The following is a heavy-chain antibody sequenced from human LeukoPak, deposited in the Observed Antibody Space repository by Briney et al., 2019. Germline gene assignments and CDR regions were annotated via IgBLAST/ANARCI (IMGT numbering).Heavy chain of an antibody. J-gene: IGHJ6*02. D-gene: IGHD3-10*01. V-gene: IGHV3-66*01. Sequence: PGGSLRLSCEVSGFTVTSNYMSWVRWAPGKGLEWVSVVYPGGFTDHADSVKGRFTISRDTSKNTVYFQMNNLRAEDTAVYYCTIGGVIWRTDVWGQGTTVAVSS. CDR1: GFTVTSNY. CDR2: VYPGGFT. CDR3: TIGGVIWRTDV.